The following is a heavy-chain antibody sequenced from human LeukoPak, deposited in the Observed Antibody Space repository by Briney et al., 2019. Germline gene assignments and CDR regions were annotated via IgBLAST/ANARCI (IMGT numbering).Heavy chain of an antibody. D-gene: IGHD2-2*01. CDR1: GGSISSGGYS. CDR3: ARSRCSSTLPFDY. Sequence: SQTLSLTCAVSGGSISSGGYSWSWIRQPPGKGLEWIGYIYHSGSTYYNPSLKSRVTISIDTSKNQFSLKLSSVTAADTAVYYCARSRCSSTLPFDYWGQGTLVTVSS. CDR2: IYHSGST. J-gene: IGHJ4*02. V-gene: IGHV4-30-2*01.